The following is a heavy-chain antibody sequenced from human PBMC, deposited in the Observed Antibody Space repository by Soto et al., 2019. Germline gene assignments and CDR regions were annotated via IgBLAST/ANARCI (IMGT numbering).Heavy chain of an antibody. CDR2: IYTGXNT. D-gene: IGHD4-17*01. V-gene: IGHV3-53*01. J-gene: IGHJ4*02. CDR1: GFTVGSNY. Sequence: GXSRRLSCAASGFTVGSNYMSWVRQAPGKGLERVPXIYTGXNTYYEDSVKXXFTISTDXXKNTLYLQMNSLRAEDMAVYYCARCDYGGYFDYWGQGTLVTVSS. CDR3: ARCDYGGYFDY.